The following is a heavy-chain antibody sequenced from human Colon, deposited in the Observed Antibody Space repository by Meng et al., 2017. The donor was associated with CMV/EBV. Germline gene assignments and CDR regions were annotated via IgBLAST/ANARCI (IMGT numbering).Heavy chain of an antibody. CDR2: ISSSSSYI. D-gene: IGHD6-13*01. CDR3: ARDRDSSTSVDAFDI. Sequence: SGFTFSSYSMNWVRQAPGKGLEWVSSISSSSSYIYYEDSVKGRFTISRDNAKNSLYLQMNSLRAEDTAVYYCARDRDSSTSVDAFDIWGQGTMVTVSS. J-gene: IGHJ3*02. CDR1: GFTFSSYS. V-gene: IGHV3-21*01.